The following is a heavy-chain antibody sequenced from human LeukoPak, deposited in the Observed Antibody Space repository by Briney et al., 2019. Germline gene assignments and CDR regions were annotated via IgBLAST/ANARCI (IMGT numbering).Heavy chain of an antibody. Sequence: SETLSLTCTVSGGSISNYYWSWIRQPPGKGLEWIGYIYYSGNTNYNPSLKSRITISVDTSKNQFSLNLSSVTAADTAVYYCARCGYSYGTGYYFDYWGQGTLVTVSS. CDR1: GGSISNYY. J-gene: IGHJ4*02. D-gene: IGHD5-18*01. V-gene: IGHV4-59*01. CDR3: ARCGYSYGTGYYFDY. CDR2: IYYSGNT.